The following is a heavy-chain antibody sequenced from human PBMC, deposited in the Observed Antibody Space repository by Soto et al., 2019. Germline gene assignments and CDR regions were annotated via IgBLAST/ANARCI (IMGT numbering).Heavy chain of an antibody. Sequence: SQTLSLTCVISGDSVSSNSAAWIWIRQSPSRGLEWLGRTYYRSKWYNDYALSVKSRITLNPDTSKNQFSLQPNSVTPEDTAVYYCARGNHNNWFDPWGQGTLVTVSS. V-gene: IGHV6-1*01. J-gene: IGHJ5*02. CDR2: TYYRSKWYN. CDR1: GDSVSSNSAA. CDR3: ARGNHNNWFDP.